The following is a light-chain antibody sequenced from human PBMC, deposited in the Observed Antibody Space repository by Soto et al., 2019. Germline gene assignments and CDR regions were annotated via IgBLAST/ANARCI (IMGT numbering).Light chain of an antibody. V-gene: IGLV1-44*01. CDR2: SNN. CDR3: AAWDDSLNGYV. J-gene: IGLJ1*01. Sequence: HSVPTRLHSASGTPVLRGSISCSGSSSNIGSNTVNWYQQLPGTAPKLLIYSNNQRPSGVPDRFSGSKSGTSASLAISGLQSEDEADYYCAAWDDSLNGYVFGTGTKVTVL. CDR1: SSNIGSNT.